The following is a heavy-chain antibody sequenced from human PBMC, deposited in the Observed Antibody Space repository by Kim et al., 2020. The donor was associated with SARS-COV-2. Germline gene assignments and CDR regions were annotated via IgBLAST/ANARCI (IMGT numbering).Heavy chain of an antibody. Sequence: GGSLRLSCAAYGFNFTNTWMNWVRQTPGKGLEWVGRIISKYDGGTTNYAAPVKDRFLISRDDSKNMLFLHMDSLKTDDTAVYYCTTVINWGQGTLVTVSS. V-gene: IGHV3-15*01. CDR2: IISKYDGGTT. J-gene: IGHJ4*02. CDR1: GFNFTNTW. CDR3: TTVIN.